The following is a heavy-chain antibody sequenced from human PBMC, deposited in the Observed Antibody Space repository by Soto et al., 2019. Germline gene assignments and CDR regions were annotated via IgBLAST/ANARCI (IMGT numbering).Heavy chain of an antibody. CDR2: IYYSGST. CDR3: ARRPYGSSSSDGFDP. V-gene: IGHV4-39*01. CDR1: GGSISSSSSY. D-gene: IGHD6-6*01. J-gene: IGHJ5*02. Sequence: ASETLSLTCTVSGGSISSSSSYWGWIRQPPGKGLEWMGSIYYSGSTYYNPTLKSRVTISVDTSKNQFALKLSSVTAADTAVYYCARRPYGSSSSDGFDPWGQGTLVTVSS.